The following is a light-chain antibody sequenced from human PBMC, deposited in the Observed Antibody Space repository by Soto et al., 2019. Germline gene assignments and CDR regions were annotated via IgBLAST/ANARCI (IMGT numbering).Light chain of an antibody. Sequence: DIQMTQSPSSLSASVGDRVTITCRASQSISSYLNWYQQKPGKAPKLLIYAASSLQSGVPSRFSSSGSGTDFTLTIRSLQPEDFATYYCQQSYSTPSTFGQGTKLEIQ. CDR3: QQSYSTPST. V-gene: IGKV1-39*01. CDR2: AAS. CDR1: QSISSY. J-gene: IGKJ2*01.